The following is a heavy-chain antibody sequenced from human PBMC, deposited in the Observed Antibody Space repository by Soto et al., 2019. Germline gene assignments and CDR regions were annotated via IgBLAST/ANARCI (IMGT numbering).Heavy chain of an antibody. CDR2: INHSGST. Sequence: SETLSLTCAVYGGSFSGYYWSRIRQPPGKGLEWIGEINHSGSTNYNPSLKSRVTISVDTSKNQFSLKLSSVTAADTAVYYCASLSSSDYSNDPRRNYYYYYYIDVWGKGNTVTVSS. D-gene: IGHD4-4*01. J-gene: IGHJ6*03. CDR3: ASLSSSDYSNDPRRNYYYYYYIDV. V-gene: IGHV4-34*01. CDR1: GGSFSGYY.